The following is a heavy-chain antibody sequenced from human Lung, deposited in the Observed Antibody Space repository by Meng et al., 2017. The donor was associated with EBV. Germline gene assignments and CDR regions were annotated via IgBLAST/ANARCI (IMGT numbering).Heavy chain of an antibody. Sequence: QVQLQQPGPGLLKPSQTLSHTCVIAGDSVSSSSAAWTWITQSPSRGLEWLGRTYYRSKWYNDYAVFVKSRITINPDTSKNQFSLQLNSVTPEDTAVYYCARGATSVFDLWGRGTLVTVSS. J-gene: IGHJ2*01. CDR2: TYYRSKWYN. CDR1: GDSVSSSSAA. V-gene: IGHV6-1*01. CDR3: ARGATSVFDL.